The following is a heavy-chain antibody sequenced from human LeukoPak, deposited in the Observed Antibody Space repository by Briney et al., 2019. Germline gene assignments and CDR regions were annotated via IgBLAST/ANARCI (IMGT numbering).Heavy chain of an antibody. D-gene: IGHD3-10*01. V-gene: IGHV3-53*01. CDR1: GFTVSSNY. Sequence: GGSLRLSCAASGFTVSSNYMSWVRQAPGKGLEWVSVIYSGGSTYYADSVKGRFTISRDNSKNTLYLQMNSLRADDTAVYYCARSLRVRGVPDYMDVWGKGTTVTISS. J-gene: IGHJ6*03. CDR3: ARSLRVRGVPDYMDV. CDR2: IYSGGST.